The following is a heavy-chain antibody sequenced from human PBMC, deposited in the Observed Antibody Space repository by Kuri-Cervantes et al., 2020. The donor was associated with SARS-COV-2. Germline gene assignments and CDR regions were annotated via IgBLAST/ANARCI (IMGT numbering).Heavy chain of an antibody. CDR2: IHISGST. CDR3: ARHPHAVAGPIDY. D-gene: IGHD6-19*01. CDR1: RGSMNTNF. V-gene: IGHV4-59*08. J-gene: IGHJ4*02. Sequence: SETLSLTCSVSRGSMNTNFWTWIRQPPGKGLEWIGDIHISGSTNYNPSLKSRVTISADTSKNQFSLKLSSVTAADTAVYYCARHPHAVAGPIDYWGQGTLVTVSS.